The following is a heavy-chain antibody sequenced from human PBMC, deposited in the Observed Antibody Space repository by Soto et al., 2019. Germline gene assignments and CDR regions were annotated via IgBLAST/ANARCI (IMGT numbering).Heavy chain of an antibody. V-gene: IGHV1-24*01. CDR2: FDPEDGNT. CDR1: GYTLTELS. J-gene: IGHJ3*02. Sequence: ASVKVSCKVSGYTLTELSMHWVRQAPGKRLEWIGGFDPEDGNTKYSQKFQGRVTITRDTYASTAYMELSSLRSEDTAVYYCARDSYYDILTGYHDAFDIWGQGTMVTVSS. D-gene: IGHD3-9*01. CDR3: ARDSYYDILTGYHDAFDI.